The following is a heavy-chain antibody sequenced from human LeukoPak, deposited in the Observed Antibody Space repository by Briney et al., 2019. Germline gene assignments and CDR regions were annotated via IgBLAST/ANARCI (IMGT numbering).Heavy chain of an antibody. D-gene: IGHD2-2*01. CDR2: ISDSGDT. J-gene: IGHJ5*02. CDR1: GFTFNRYT. Sequence: GGSLRLSCAASGFTFNRYTMSWVRQAPAKGLEWVSAISDSGDTYYTDSVEGRFTISRDDSKNTLWLQMSSLRAEDTAVYYCARELVGSSIRWLDPWGQGILVTVSS. V-gene: IGHV3-23*01. CDR3: ARELVGSSIRWLDP.